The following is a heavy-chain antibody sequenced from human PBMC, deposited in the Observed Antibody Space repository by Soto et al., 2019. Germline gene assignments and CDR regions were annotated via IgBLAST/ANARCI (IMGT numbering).Heavy chain of an antibody. V-gene: IGHV1-2*02. CDR1: GYTFTGYY. Sequence: QVQLVQSGAEVKKPGASVKVSCKASGYTFTGYYIHWVRQAPGQGLEWKGWINPNSGGTYYAQKFQGRVTMTRDTSISTAYMELSRLRSDDTAVYYCARANTVTTDFDYWGQGTLVTVSS. D-gene: IGHD4-17*01. J-gene: IGHJ4*02. CDR3: ARANTVTTDFDY. CDR2: INPNSGGT.